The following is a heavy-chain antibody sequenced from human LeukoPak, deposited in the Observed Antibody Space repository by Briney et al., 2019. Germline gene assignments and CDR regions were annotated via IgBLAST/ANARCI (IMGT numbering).Heavy chain of an antibody. J-gene: IGHJ6*03. CDR1: GGSISSYY. D-gene: IGHD4-23*01. Sequence: SETLSLTCTVSGGSISSYYWSWIRQPPGKGLEWIGYIYYSGSTSYNPSLKSRVTISVDTSKNQFSLKLSSVTAADTAVYYCARGTTDYGGNPYYYYYYMDVWGKGTTVTISS. V-gene: IGHV4-59*01. CDR2: IYYSGST. CDR3: ARGTTDYGGNPYYYYYYMDV.